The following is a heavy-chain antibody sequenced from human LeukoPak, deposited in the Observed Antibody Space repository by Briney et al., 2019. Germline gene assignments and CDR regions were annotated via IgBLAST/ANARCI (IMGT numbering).Heavy chain of an antibody. CDR2: ISGSGGTT. Sequence: GGTLRLSCAASGFTFSSYGMSWVRQAPGMGLEWVSAISGSGGTTYYAASVRGRFTISRDNSKNTLYLQMNSLRAEDTAVYYCAKVTNDYGDYWYYFDYWGQGTLVTVSS. CDR3: AKVTNDYGDYWYYFDY. D-gene: IGHD4-17*01. CDR1: GFTFSSYG. V-gene: IGHV3-23*01. J-gene: IGHJ4*02.